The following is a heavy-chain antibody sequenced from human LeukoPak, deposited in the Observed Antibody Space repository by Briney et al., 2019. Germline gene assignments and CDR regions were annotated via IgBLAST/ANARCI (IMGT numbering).Heavy chain of an antibody. Sequence: PGQSLKISCKGSGYSFTSYWIGWVRHVPGKGLEWMGIIYPADSDTRYSPSFQGQVTISADKSISTAYLQWSSLKASDTAMYYCARLDPSPYSSSFEFGYWGQGTLVTVSS. CDR2: IYPADSDT. V-gene: IGHV5-51*01. CDR3: ARLDPSPYSSSFEFGY. CDR1: GYSFTSYW. J-gene: IGHJ4*02. D-gene: IGHD6-13*01.